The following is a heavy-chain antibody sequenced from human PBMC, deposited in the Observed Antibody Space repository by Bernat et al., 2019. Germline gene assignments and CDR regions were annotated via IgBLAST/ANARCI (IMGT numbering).Heavy chain of an antibody. D-gene: IGHD3-16*01. CDR3: ARPGDYADAFDI. Sequence: EVQLVQSGAEVKKPGEFLKISCKGSGYSFTSYWIGWARQMPGKGLEWMGSIYPGDPDTRYSPSFKGQVTISAEKSISTAYLQWSSLEASDTAMYYCARPGDYADAFDIWGQGTMVTVSS. J-gene: IGHJ3*02. CDR1: GYSFTSYW. CDR2: IYPGDPDT. V-gene: IGHV5-51*01.